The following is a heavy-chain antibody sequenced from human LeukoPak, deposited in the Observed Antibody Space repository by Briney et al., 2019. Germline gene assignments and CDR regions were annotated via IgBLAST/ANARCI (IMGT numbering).Heavy chain of an antibody. CDR3: ARRRRYYYGSGSYFFDW. CDR2: INHSGST. D-gene: IGHD3-10*01. J-gene: IGHJ4*02. V-gene: IGHV4-34*01. CDR1: GVSLSGYY. Sequence: SEALSVTCAVYGVSLSGYYWSGIRHPPRKGRGWVGEINHSGSTNHTPSLNSRLTISVDPSNHLFSLKLTSVTAADTAVYYCARRRRYYYGSGSYFFDWWGQGTLVSVS.